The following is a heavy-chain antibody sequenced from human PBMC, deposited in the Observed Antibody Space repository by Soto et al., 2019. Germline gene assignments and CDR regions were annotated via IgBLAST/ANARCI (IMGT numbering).Heavy chain of an antibody. D-gene: IGHD3-3*01. CDR2: IIPILGIA. Sequence: QVQLVQSGAEVKKPGSSVKVSCKASGGTFSSYTISWVRQAPGQGLEWMGRIIPILGIANYAQKFQGRVTITADKATITAYRGLSSLSSEDTAVYSGGRVLDWLPATDAFDIWGQGTMVTVSS. CDR3: GRVLDWLPATDAFDI. V-gene: IGHV1-69*02. J-gene: IGHJ3*02. CDR1: GGTFSSYT.